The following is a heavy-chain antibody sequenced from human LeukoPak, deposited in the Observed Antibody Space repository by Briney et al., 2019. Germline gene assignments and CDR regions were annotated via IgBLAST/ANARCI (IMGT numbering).Heavy chain of an antibody. CDR1: GFTFSSHW. V-gene: IGHV3-74*01. J-gene: IGHJ4*02. CDR3: ARGRIAAAGGLDY. CDR2: INSDGSSI. Sequence: GGSLRLSCAASGFTFSSHWMHWVRQAPGKGLVWVSRINSDGSSISYADSVKGRFTISRDNAKNTLYLQMNSLRAEDTAVYYCARGRIAAAGGLDYWGQGTLVTVSS. D-gene: IGHD6-13*01.